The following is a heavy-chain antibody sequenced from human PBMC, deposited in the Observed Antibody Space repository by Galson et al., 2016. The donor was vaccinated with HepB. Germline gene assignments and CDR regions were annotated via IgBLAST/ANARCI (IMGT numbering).Heavy chain of an antibody. CDR2: IDPSGSQI. CDR1: GYPFDSYW. CDR3: ARKGGQDGWDV. V-gene: IGHV5-10-1*01. Sequence: QSGAEVKKPGESLRISCKGSGYPFDSYWITWVRQVPGKGLEWMGRIDPSGSQITYSPSFQGHVIFSVDESITSAYLEWSSLEASDSGIYFCARKGGQDGWDVWGPGTSVTVSS. D-gene: IGHD3-16*01. J-gene: IGHJ6*02.